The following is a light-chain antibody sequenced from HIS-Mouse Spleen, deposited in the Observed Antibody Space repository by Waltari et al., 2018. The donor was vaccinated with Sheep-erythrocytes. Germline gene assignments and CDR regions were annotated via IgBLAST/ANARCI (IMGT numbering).Light chain of an antibody. CDR3: CSYAGSSTPWV. CDR1: SSDVGSYTL. V-gene: IGLV2-23*01. J-gene: IGLJ3*02. CDR2: EGS. Sequence: QSALTQPASVSGSPGQSITIPCTATSSDVGSYTLFPWYQQHPGKAPKLMIYEGSKRPSGVSNRFSGSKSGNTASLTISGLQAEDEADYYCCSYAGSSTPWVFGGGTKLTVL.